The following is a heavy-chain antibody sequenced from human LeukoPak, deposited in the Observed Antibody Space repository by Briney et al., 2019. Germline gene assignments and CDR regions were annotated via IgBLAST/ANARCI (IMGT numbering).Heavy chain of an antibody. V-gene: IGHV4-34*01. Sequence: SETLSLTCAVYGGSFSNYYWSWIRQPPGKGLEWIGKINHSGSTNYNPSLKSRVTISVDTSKRHFSLRLSSVTAADTAAYYCARDSSSWPNLDYWGQGTLVTVSS. CDR1: GGSFSNYY. CDR2: INHSGST. CDR3: ARDSSSWPNLDY. D-gene: IGHD6-13*01. J-gene: IGHJ4*02.